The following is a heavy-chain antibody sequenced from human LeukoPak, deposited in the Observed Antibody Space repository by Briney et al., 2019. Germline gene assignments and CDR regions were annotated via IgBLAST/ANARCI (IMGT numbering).Heavy chain of an antibody. CDR1: GGSISSSSYY. CDR3: ARKALNYDPIHAGFDP. V-gene: IGHV4-39*07. Sequence: SETLSLTCIVSGGSISSSSYYWGWIRQPPGKGLEWIGSIYYSGSTYYNPSLKGRVTISVDTSKNQFSLKLSSVTAADTAVYYCARKALNYDPIHAGFDPWGQGTLVTVSS. J-gene: IGHJ5*02. D-gene: IGHD3-22*01. CDR2: IYYSGST.